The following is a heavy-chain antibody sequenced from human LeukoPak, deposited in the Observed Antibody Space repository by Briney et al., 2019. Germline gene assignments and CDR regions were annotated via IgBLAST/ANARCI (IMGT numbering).Heavy chain of an antibody. CDR3: AKRGVVIRVFLVGFHKEAYYFDS. CDR1: GITLSNYG. V-gene: IGHV3-23*01. J-gene: IGHJ4*02. D-gene: IGHD3-10*01. Sequence: GGSLRLSCAVSGITLSNYGMSWVRQAPGKGLEWVAGLSGSGGGTNYADSVQGRFTIARDNPKNTLYLQMNSLRAEDTAVYFCAKRGVVIRVFLVGFHKEAYYFDSWGQGALVTVSS. CDR2: LSGSGGGT.